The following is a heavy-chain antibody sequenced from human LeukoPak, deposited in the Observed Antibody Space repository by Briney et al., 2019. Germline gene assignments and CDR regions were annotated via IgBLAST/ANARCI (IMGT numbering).Heavy chain of an antibody. Sequence: PGGSLRLSCAASGFSFTKYWMTWVRQDPGKGLEWVANINQDGSERFYVDSVKGRFTISRDNAKNSLYLQMNSLGAEDTAVYYCARGLDYRSTSCHLDTWGQGTLVTVSS. V-gene: IGHV3-7*01. D-gene: IGHD2-2*01. CDR3: ARGLDYRSTSCHLDT. CDR2: INQDGSER. CDR1: GFSFTKYW. J-gene: IGHJ5*02.